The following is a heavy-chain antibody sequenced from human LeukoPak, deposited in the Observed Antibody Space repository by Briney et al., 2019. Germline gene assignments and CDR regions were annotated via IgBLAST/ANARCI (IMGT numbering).Heavy chain of an antibody. V-gene: IGHV5-51*01. D-gene: IGHD6-13*01. CDR3: ASTSSWRYYYMDV. CDR1: GYSFTSYW. CDR2: IYPGDSDT. J-gene: IGHJ6*03. Sequence: GESLKISCKGSGYSFTSYWIGWVRQMPGKGLEWMGIIYPGDSDTRYSPSFQGQVTISADESISTAYLQWSSLKASGTAMYYCASTSSWRYYYMDVWGKGTTVTISS.